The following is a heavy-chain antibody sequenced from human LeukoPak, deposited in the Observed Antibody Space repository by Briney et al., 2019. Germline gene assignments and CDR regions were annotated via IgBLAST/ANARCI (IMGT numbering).Heavy chain of an antibody. Sequence: SETLSLTCAVSGGSISSSNWWSWVRQPPGKGLEWIGEIYHSGSTNYNPSLKSRVTISVDKSKNQFSLKLNSVTAADTAVYYCAREKPKYYYDSSGSRFDPWGQGTLVTVSS. V-gene: IGHV4-4*02. J-gene: IGHJ5*02. CDR3: AREKPKYYYDSSGSRFDP. D-gene: IGHD3-22*01. CDR1: GGSISSSNW. CDR2: IYHSGST.